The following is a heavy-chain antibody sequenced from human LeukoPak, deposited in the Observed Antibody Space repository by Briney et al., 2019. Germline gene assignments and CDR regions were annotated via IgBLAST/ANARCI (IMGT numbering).Heavy chain of an antibody. J-gene: IGHJ4*02. D-gene: IGHD2/OR15-2a*01. CDR3: ARSRTTSSSVDY. CDR1: GGSINSYY. Sequence: SETLSLTCTASGGSINSYYWSWIRQPPGKGLEWIGYIYYTGSTKYNPSLKSRVTMSVDTSKNQFSLRLTSVTAADTAEYYCARSRTTSSSVDYWGQGILVTVSS. V-gene: IGHV4-59*01. CDR2: IYYTGST.